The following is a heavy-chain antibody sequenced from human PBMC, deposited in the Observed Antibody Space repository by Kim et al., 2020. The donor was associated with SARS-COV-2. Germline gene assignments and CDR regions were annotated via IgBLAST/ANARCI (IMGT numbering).Heavy chain of an antibody. CDR3: ARLGDYYGSGSYYNLPIDY. Sequence: SETLSLTCTVSGGSISSSSYYWGWIRQPPGKGLEWIGSIYYSGSTYYNPSLKSRVTISVDTSKNQFSLKLSSVTAADTAVYYCARLGDYYGSGSYYNLPIDYWGQGTLVTVSS. CDR1: GGSISSSSYY. J-gene: IGHJ4*02. V-gene: IGHV4-39*01. CDR2: IYYSGST. D-gene: IGHD3-10*01.